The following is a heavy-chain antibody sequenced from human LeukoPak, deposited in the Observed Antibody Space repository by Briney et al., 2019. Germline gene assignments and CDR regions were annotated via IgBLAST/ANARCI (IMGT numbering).Heavy chain of an antibody. Sequence: SETLSLTCAVYGGSFSGYYWSWIRQPPGKGLEWIGEINHSGSTNYNPSLKSRVTISVDTSKNQFSLKLSSVTAAGTAVYYCARGGPYVDFDYWGQGTLVTVSS. V-gene: IGHV4-34*01. J-gene: IGHJ4*02. CDR3: ARGGPYVDFDY. CDR2: INHSGST. CDR1: GGSFSGYY. D-gene: IGHD2-21*01.